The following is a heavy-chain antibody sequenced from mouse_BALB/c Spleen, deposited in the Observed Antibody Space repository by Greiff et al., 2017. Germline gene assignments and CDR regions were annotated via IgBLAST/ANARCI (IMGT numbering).Heavy chain of an antibody. Sequence: EVQRVESGGGLVQPGGSRKLSCAASGFTFSSFGMHWVRQAPEKGLEWVAYISSGSSTIYYADTVKGRFTISRDNPKNTLFLQMTSLRSEDTAMYYCASDIYYYGSSFDYWGQGTTLTVSS. CDR2: ISSGSSTI. J-gene: IGHJ2*01. CDR1: GFTFSSFG. CDR3: ASDIYYYGSSFDY. V-gene: IGHV5-17*02. D-gene: IGHD1-1*01.